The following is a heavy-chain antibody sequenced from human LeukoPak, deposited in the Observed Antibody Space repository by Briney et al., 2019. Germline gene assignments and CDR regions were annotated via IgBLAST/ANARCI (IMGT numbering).Heavy chain of an antibody. D-gene: IGHD5-12*01. Sequence: GGSLRLSCVASGLSFSTFWMNWVRQTPGKGLEWVAIIKKDGSEKLYVDSVRGRFTISRDNAKNSLYLHMNSLRADDTAVYYCPGGTGWLPESWGQGTPVIVSS. J-gene: IGHJ5*02. CDR1: GLSFSTFW. CDR3: PGGTGWLPES. V-gene: IGHV3-7*01. CDR2: IKKDGSEK.